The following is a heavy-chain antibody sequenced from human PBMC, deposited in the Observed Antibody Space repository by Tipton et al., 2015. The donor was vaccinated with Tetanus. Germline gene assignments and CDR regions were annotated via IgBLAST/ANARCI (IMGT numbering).Heavy chain of an antibody. CDR3: ARVFTRGYTYGTTFDY. D-gene: IGHD5-18*01. CDR2: IYYSGTT. J-gene: IGHJ4*02. Sequence: TLSLTCTVSGGSISSGDYYWSWNRQPPGKGLEWIGYIYYSGTTYYNPSLKSRVTISVDTSNNQFSLKVTSVTAADTAVYHCARVFTRGYTYGTTFDYWGQGTLVTVSS. CDR1: GGSISSGDYY. V-gene: IGHV4-30-4*01.